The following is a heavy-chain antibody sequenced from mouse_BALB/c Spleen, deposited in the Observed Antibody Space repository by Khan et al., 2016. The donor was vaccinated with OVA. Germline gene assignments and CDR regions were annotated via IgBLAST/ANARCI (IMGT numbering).Heavy chain of an antibody. J-gene: IGHJ2*01. D-gene: IGHD1-1*01. CDR2: IYPGTDNT. CDR3: AREGGLYYFAY. Sequence: QVRLQPSGAELVRPGASVKLSCKTSGYIFTSYWIHWVKQRSGQGLEWIARIYPGTDNTYYNEKLRDKATLTADKSSSTAYIQLSSLKSEDSAVYFCAREGGLYYFAYWGQGTTLTVSS. CDR1: GYIFTSYW. V-gene: IGHV1-76*01.